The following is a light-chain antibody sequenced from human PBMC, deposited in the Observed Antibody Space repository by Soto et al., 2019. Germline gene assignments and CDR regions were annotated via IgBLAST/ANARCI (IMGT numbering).Light chain of an antibody. Sequence: EIVLTQSPGTLSLSPGERATLSCRASQSVTSNYLAWHQQKPGQAPRLLIFGSSSRASGIPDRFSGSGSGTYFTLTISRLEPEDFAVYYCQLYGSPWTFGQGTKVEIK. CDR1: QSVTSNY. V-gene: IGKV3-20*01. CDR3: QLYGSPWT. J-gene: IGKJ1*01. CDR2: GSS.